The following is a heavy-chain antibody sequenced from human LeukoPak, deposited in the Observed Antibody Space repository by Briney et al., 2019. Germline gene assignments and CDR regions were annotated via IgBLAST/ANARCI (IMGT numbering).Heavy chain of an antibody. V-gene: IGHV3-48*01. D-gene: IGHD6-13*01. CDR3: ARLDSSSWYGYDY. Sequence: PGGSLRLSCAASGFTFSSYSMNWVGQAPGKGLEWVSYISSSGSTIYYADSVKGRFTISRDNAKNSLYRQMNSLRAEDTAVYYCARLDSSSWYGYDYWGQGTLVTVSS. CDR2: ISSSGSTI. CDR1: GFTFSSYS. J-gene: IGHJ4*02.